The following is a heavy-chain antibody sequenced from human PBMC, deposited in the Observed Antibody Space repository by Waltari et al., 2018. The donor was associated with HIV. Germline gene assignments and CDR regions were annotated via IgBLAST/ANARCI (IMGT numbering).Heavy chain of an antibody. D-gene: IGHD2-15*01. CDR3: ARERKVVGASPYYGLDV. J-gene: IGHJ6*02. CDR2: ITTVNGNT. Sequence: QVLLVQSGAEVKKPGASVRVSCKASGYNFITYAIHWVRQAPGQRLEWMGCITTVNGNTKYSQKLQGRVTITRDTSTTTAHIELSRLRSEDTAIYYCARERKVVGASPYYGLDVWGQGTTVTVSS. CDR1: GYNFITYA. V-gene: IGHV1-3*04.